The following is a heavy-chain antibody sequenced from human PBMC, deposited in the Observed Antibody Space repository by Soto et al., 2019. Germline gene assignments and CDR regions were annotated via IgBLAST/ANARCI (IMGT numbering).Heavy chain of an antibody. CDR2: IYHSAGT. CDR3: ARHSPYCGGDCYSLDY. J-gene: IGHJ4*02. D-gene: IGHD2-21*02. CDR1: GGSISSYY. V-gene: IGHV4-59*08. Sequence: SETLSLTCTVSGGSISSYYWSWIRQPPGKGLELIGYIYHSAGTKYSPSLKSRVTTSVDTSKNQVSLNLSSVTAADTAVYYCARHSPYCGGDCYSLDYWGQGTLVTVSS.